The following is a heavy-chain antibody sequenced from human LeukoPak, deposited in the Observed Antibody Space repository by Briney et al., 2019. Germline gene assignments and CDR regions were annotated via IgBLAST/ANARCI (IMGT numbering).Heavy chain of an antibody. J-gene: IGHJ3*02. V-gene: IGHV4-39*01. Sequence: TSETLSLTCTVSGGSISSGGYYWSWIRQHPGKGLEWIGSIYYSGSTYYNPSLKSRVTISVDTSKNQFSLKLSSVTAADTAVYYCARRRLDHGYYYDSSPYAFDIWGQGTMVTVSS. CDR1: GGSISSGGYY. CDR3: ARRRLDHGYYYDSSPYAFDI. CDR2: IYYSGST. D-gene: IGHD3-22*01.